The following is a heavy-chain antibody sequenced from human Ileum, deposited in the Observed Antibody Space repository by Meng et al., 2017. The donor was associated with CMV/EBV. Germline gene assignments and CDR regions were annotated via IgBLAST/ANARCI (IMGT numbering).Heavy chain of an antibody. CDR1: GNTFTSRY. CDR2: INPSGDST. Sequence: ASVKVSCKASGNTFTSRYVHWVRQAPGQGLEWMGIINPSGDSTNYARKFQGRVTMARDTSTSTVHMELNSLTSEDTAMYYCVAIRLGAWGQGTLVTVSS. CDR3: VAIRLGA. J-gene: IGHJ5*02. V-gene: IGHV1-46*01.